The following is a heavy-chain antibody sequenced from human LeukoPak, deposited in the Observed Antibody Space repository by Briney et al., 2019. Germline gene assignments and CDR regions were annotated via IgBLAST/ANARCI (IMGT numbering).Heavy chain of an antibody. Sequence: GGSLRLSCAASGFTFSSYAMHWVRQAPGKGLEWVAVISYDGSNKYYADSVKGRFTISRDNSKNTLYLQMNSLRAEDTAVYYCASDIVVVPAAHLDIDYWGQGTLVTVSS. CDR3: ASDIVVVPAAHLDIDY. J-gene: IGHJ4*02. CDR1: GFTFSSYA. V-gene: IGHV3-30-3*01. CDR2: ISYDGSNK. D-gene: IGHD2-2*01.